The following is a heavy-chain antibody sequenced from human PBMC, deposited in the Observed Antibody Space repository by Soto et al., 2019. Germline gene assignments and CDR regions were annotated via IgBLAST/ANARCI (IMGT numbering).Heavy chain of an antibody. Sequence: QVQLQESGPGLVKPSGTLSLTCAVSGGSISSSNWWSWVRQPPGKGLAWIGEIYHSGSTNYNPSLKSRVTISVDKSKSQFSLELDSVTAADTAVSYCARGIAAAGLGWFDPWGQGTLVTVSS. CDR2: IYHSGST. CDR3: ARGIAAAGLGWFDP. D-gene: IGHD6-13*01. V-gene: IGHV4-4*02. J-gene: IGHJ5*02. CDR1: GGSISSSNW.